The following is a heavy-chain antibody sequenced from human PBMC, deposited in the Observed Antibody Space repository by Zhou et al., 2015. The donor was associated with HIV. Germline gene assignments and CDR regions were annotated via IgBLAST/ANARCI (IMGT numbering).Heavy chain of an antibody. CDR2: IIPMFNRA. V-gene: IGHV1-69*01. D-gene: IGHD6-19*01. J-gene: IGHJ4*02. CDR1: GGTFGNHG. Sequence: QVQLVQSGAEVKKPGSSVKVSCKASGGTFGNHGISWVRQAPGQGLEWMGGIIPMFNRANYVQKFQGRVTISADESTNTAYMELSSLRSEDTAVYYCAREYSSGWYGYWGQGTLVTVSS. CDR3: AREYSSGWYGY.